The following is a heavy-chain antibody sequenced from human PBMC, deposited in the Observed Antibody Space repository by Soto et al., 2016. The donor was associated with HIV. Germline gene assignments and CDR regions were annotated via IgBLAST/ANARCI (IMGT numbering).Heavy chain of an antibody. V-gene: IGHV4-31*03. CDR1: GVSINSGGHY. J-gene: IGHJ5*01. CDR3: ARGLNYFDNSGYQHNWFDY. CDR2: ILHTGTT. D-gene: IGHD3-22*01. Sequence: QVQLQESGPGLVKPSQTLSLSCPVSGVSINSGGHYWSWIRQHPGKGLEWIGYILHTGTTHYNPSLKSRVTMSIDTSKNQFSLRLTSVTAADTALYFCARGLNYFDNSGYQHNWFDYVGPRDPGPPSPQ.